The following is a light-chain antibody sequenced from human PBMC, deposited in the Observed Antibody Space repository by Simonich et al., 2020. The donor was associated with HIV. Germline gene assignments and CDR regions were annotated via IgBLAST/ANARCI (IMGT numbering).Light chain of an antibody. CDR1: QSISSW. V-gene: IGKV1-33*01. Sequence: DIQMTQSPSTLSASVGDRVTITCRASQSISSWLAWYQQKPGKAPKLLIFDASNLETGVPSRFSGSASGTDFTFAISSLQPEDIATYFCKQYHNVPLTFAGGTKVEIK. CDR2: DAS. J-gene: IGKJ4*01. CDR3: KQYHNVPLT.